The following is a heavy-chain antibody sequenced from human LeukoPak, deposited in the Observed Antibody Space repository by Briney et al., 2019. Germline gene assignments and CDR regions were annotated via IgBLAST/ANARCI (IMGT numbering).Heavy chain of an antibody. Sequence: SETLSLTCTVSGGSISSGGYSWSWIRQHPGKVLEWIGYIYYSGSTYYNPSLKSRVTISVDASENQFSLKLSSVTAADTAVYYCAGIGGGSVDSWGQGSLVTVSS. CDR3: AGIGGGSVDS. V-gene: IGHV4-31*03. CDR1: GGSISSGGYS. D-gene: IGHD3-16*01. CDR2: IYYSGST. J-gene: IGHJ4*02.